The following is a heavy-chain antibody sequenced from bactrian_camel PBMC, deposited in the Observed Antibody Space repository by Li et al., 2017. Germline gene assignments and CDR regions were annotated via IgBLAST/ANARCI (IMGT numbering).Heavy chain of an antibody. D-gene: IGHD1*01. CDR2: IATGSGNT. J-gene: IGHJ4*01. Sequence: QVQLVESGGGSVLPGGSLRLACAASGYNYDTGCMGWFRQAPGKEREGVARIATGSGNTYYADSVKGRFTLSKDNAKNTLYLQINSLKPEDSAMYYWAAGRVGPSFGYNYWGQGTQVTVS. CDR1: GYNYDTGC. V-gene: IGHV3S1*01. CDR3: AAGRVGPSFGYNY.